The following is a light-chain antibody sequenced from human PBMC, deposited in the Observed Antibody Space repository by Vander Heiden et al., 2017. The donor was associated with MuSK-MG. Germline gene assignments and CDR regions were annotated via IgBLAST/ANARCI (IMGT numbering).Light chain of an antibody. V-gene: IGLV3-19*01. Sequence: TVRISGQGDRLRSYYASWYQQKPVQAPVLVIYGKNNRPSGIPDRFSGSSSGNTASLTITGAQAEDEADYYCNSRDSSGNHWVFGGGTKLTVL. CDR1: RLRSYY. CDR2: GKN. J-gene: IGLJ3*02. CDR3: NSRDSSGNHWV.